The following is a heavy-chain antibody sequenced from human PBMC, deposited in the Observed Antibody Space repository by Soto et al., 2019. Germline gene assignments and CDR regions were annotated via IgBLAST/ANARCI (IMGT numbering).Heavy chain of an antibody. CDR1: GGSISSSSYY. CDR3: ARGSSWYEGWFDP. Sequence: QLQLQESGPGLVKPSETLSLTCTVSGGSISSSSYYWGWIRQPPGKGLEWIGSIYYSGSTYYNPSLKSRVTISGDTSKNQFSLKLSSVTAADTAVYYCARGSSWYEGWFDPWGQGTLVTVSS. D-gene: IGHD6-13*01. CDR2: IYYSGST. J-gene: IGHJ5*02. V-gene: IGHV4-39*01.